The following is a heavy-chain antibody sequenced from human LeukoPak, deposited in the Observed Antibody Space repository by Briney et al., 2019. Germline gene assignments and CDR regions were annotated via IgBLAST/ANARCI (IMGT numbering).Heavy chain of an antibody. CDR3: ARLDYDSSGYYFFEY. V-gene: IGHV4-39*02. CDR2: LYYGGST. J-gene: IGHJ4*02. Sequence: SETLSLTCAVSGGIISSSSYYWGWIRQPPGKGLEWIGSLYYGGSTYYNPSPKSRVAISVDTSKNHLSLKLSSVTAADTAVYYCARLDYDSSGYYFFEYWGRGTLVTVSS. D-gene: IGHD3-22*01. CDR1: GGIISSSSYY.